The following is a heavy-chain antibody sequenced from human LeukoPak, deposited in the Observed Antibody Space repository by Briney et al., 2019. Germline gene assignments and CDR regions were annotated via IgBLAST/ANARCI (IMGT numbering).Heavy chain of an antibody. CDR2: IIPILGIA. J-gene: IGHJ6*02. CDR3: ARDLPVAAAGTGYYYYGMDV. CDR1: GGTFSSYA. Sequence: SVKVSCKASGGTFSSYAISWVRQAPGQGLEWMGRIIPILGIANYAQKFQGRVTITADKSTSTAYMELSSLRSDDTAVHYCARDLPVAAAGTGYYYYGMDVWGQGTTVTVSS. D-gene: IGHD6-13*01. V-gene: IGHV1-69*04.